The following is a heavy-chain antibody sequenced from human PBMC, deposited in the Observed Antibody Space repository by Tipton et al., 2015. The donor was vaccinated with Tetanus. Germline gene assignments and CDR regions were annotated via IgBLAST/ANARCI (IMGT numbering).Heavy chain of an antibody. Sequence: TLSLTCSVSGGPLFSGSFYWAWIRQPPGKGLEWIGNIYYNGNTYYLSSLRSRVTISADTSKNQFSLSLRSVTAADTAVYYCARQADNWFDPWGQGTLVIVSS. CDR1: GGPLFSGSFY. V-gene: IGHV4-39*01. CDR3: ARQADNWFDP. J-gene: IGHJ5*02. CDR2: IYYNGNT. D-gene: IGHD6-25*01.